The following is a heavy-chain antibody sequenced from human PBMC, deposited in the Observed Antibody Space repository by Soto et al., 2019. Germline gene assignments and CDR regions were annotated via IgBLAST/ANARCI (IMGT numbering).Heavy chain of an antibody. CDR1: GFTFSSYA. Sequence: PGGSLRLSCAASGFTFSSYAMSWVRQAPGKGLEWVSAISGSGGSTYYADSVKGRFTISRDNSKNTLYLQMNSLRAEDTAVYYCAKDPAYSSKYYYYYGMDVWGQGTTVTVSS. V-gene: IGHV3-23*01. CDR2: ISGSGGST. J-gene: IGHJ6*02. CDR3: AKDPAYSSKYYYYYGMDV. D-gene: IGHD6-13*01.